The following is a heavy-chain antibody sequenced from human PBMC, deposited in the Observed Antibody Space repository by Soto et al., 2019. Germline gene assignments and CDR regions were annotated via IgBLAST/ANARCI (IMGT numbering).Heavy chain of an antibody. CDR1: GGSISSYY. V-gene: IGHV4-59*08. J-gene: IGHJ6*03. CDR3: ARQGHCSGGSCYSPRYYYYMDV. D-gene: IGHD2-15*01. CDR2: IYYSGST. Sequence: QVQLQESGPGLVKPSETLSLTCTVSGGSISSYYWSWIRQPPGKGLEWIGYIYYSGSTNYNPSLKSRVTISVDTSKTQFALKLSSVTAADTAVYYCARQGHCSGGSCYSPRYYYYMDVWGKGTTVTVSS.